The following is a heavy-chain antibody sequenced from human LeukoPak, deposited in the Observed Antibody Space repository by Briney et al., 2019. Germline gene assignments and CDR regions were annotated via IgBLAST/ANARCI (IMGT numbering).Heavy chain of an antibody. Sequence: PGGSLRLSCAASGITFSSYAMSWVRQAPGKGLEWVSIISGSGGSTYYADSVKGRFTISRDNSKNTLYLQVNSLRAEDTAVYYCVYRGGSNSQYFQHWGQGTLVTVSS. CDR3: VYRGGSNSQYFQH. J-gene: IGHJ1*01. V-gene: IGHV3-23*01. CDR1: GITFSSYA. CDR2: ISGSGGST. D-gene: IGHD1-26*01.